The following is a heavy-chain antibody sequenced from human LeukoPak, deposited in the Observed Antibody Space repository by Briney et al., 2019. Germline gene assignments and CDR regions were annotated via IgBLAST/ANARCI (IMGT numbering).Heavy chain of an antibody. J-gene: IGHJ4*02. CDR2: INHSGST. Sequence: PSETLSLTCTVSGGSISSYYWSWIRQPPGKGLEWIGEINHSGSTNYNPSLRSRVTISVDTSKNQFSLKLSSVTAADTAVYYCARGGWRGTSFYDYWGQGTLVTVSS. CDR1: GGSISSYY. CDR3: ARGGWRGTSFYDY. D-gene: IGHD2-2*01. V-gene: IGHV4-34*01.